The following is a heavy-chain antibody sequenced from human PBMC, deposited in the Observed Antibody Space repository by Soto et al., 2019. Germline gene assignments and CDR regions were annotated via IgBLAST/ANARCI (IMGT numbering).Heavy chain of an antibody. CDR2: IYYSGST. J-gene: IGHJ6*02. V-gene: IGHV4-30-4*01. Sequence: PSETLSLTCSVYGGSISSAEHYWSWIRQPPGKGLEWIGYIYYSGSTYDNPSLRRRITISIDTSKNQFSLKLSSMTAAGTAVYYCARGFDYHMDVWGEGTTVTVS. CDR3: ARGFDYHMDV. CDR1: GGSISSAEHY.